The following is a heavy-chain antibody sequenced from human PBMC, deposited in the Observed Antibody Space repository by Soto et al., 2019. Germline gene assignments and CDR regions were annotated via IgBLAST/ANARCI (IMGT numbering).Heavy chain of an antibody. CDR1: NYTFRSFG. CDR2: ISGYNGDT. V-gene: IGHV1-18*01. CDR3: ARDKMMMISGEVMGTVDN. D-gene: IGHD3-16*01. Sequence: QIQLVQSGPEVTRPRASVKVSCKTSNYTFRSFGISWLRQAPGQGLEWMGWISGYNGDTKYAQKFQGRVRMTTDTSTSTAYMELRSLRAGDTAVYYCARDKMMMISGEVMGTVDNLGQGTLVAVSS. J-gene: IGHJ4*02.